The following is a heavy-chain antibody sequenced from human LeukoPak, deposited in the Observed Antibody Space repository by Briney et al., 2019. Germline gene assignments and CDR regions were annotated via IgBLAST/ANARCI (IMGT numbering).Heavy chain of an antibody. CDR1: GFTFINYG. J-gene: IGHJ4*02. CDR3: AKDLSVDY. Sequence: PGGSLRLSCAASGFTFINYGIHWGRQDPGKGLQWVAFIRYDGTNKYYADSVKGRFTISRDNSKNTLYLQMNSLRAEDTAVYYCAKDLSVDYWGQGTLVTVSS. V-gene: IGHV3-30*02. CDR2: IRYDGTNK. D-gene: IGHD2/OR15-2a*01.